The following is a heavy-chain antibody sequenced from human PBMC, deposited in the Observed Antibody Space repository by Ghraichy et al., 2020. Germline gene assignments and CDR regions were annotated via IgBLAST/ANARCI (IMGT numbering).Heavy chain of an antibody. Sequence: GGSLRLSCAPSGFSFSGFYMNWVRQAPGKGLEWVSYISSSGRTISYADSVKGRFTISRNTAKTSLYLQMNSLTDEDTAVYYCAVGSTSWRMVDYWGQGTLVTVSS. CDR2: ISSSGRTI. J-gene: IGHJ4*02. CDR1: GFSFSGFY. D-gene: IGHD2-8*01. V-gene: IGHV3-48*02. CDR3: AVGSTSWRMVDY.